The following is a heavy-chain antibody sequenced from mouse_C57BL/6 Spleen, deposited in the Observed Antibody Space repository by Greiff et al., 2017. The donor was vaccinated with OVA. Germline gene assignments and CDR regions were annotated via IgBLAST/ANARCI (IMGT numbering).Heavy chain of an antibody. CDR1: GFTFSNYW. CDR3: TGERGYLDY. V-gene: IGHV6-3*01. Sequence: EVKLVESGGGLVQPGGSMKLSCVASGFTFSNYWMNWVRQSPEKGLEWVAQIRLKSDNYATHYAESVKGRLTISRDDSKSSVYLQMNNLRAEDTGMYYCTGERGYLDYWGQGTTLTVSS. J-gene: IGHJ2*01. CDR2: IRLKSDNYAT.